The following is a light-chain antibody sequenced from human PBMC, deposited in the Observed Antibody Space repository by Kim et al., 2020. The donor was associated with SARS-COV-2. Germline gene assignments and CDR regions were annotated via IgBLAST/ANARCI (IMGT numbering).Light chain of an antibody. J-gene: IGKJ2*01. CDR3: LQYDPTPYA. CDR2: DAA. Sequence: SASIGDRVTITCRATQDIRNYLNWYQHKPGTAPELLIYDAAYLETGVPSRLREGGSGTEFSFTVNALQPEHVATYYCLQYDPTPYAFGRGAKLEI. CDR1: QDIRNY. V-gene: IGKV1-33*01.